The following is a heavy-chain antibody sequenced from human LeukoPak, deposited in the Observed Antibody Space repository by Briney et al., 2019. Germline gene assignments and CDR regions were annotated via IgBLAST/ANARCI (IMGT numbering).Heavy chain of an antibody. CDR3: ARERESHVLQQLVPSSFDY. CDR1: GYTFTSYY. D-gene: IGHD6-13*01. J-gene: IGHJ4*02. V-gene: IGHV1-46*01. Sequence: GASVKVSCKASGYTFTSYYMHWVRQAPGQGLEWMGIINPSGGSTSYAQKFQGRVTMTRDMSTSTVYMELSSLRSEDTAVYYCARERESHVLQQLVPSSFDYWGQGTLVTVSS. CDR2: INPSGGST.